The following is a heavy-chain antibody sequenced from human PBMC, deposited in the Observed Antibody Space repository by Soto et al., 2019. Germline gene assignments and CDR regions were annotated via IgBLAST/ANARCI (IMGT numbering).Heavy chain of an antibody. CDR3: ARGLGLLWFGVDY. CDR1: GGSFSGYY. Sequence: SETLSLTCAVYGGSFSGYYWSWIRQPPGKGLEWIGEINHSGSTNYNPSLKSRVTISVDTSKNQFSLKLSSVTAADTAVYYCARGLGLLWFGVDYWGQGTLVTVSS. V-gene: IGHV4-34*01. J-gene: IGHJ4*02. CDR2: INHSGST. D-gene: IGHD3-10*01.